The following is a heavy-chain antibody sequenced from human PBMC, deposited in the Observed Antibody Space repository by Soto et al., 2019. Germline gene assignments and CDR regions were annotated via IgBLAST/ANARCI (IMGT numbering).Heavy chain of an antibody. D-gene: IGHD2-2*01. V-gene: IGHV2-5*01. CDR2: IYWNDAR. CDR3: AHSKLVVVPAATHNFHY. CDR1: GFSLSTSGMG. Sequence: QITLKESGPTLVKPTHTLTLTCTSSGFSLSTSGMGVGWIRLPPGKDLEWLALIYWNDARRYRPSLNIRLTSFKVSSKSHVVITVTNVYTVGTAKYCYAHSKLVVVPAATHNFHYRGHGILHTVSS. J-gene: IGHJ4*01.